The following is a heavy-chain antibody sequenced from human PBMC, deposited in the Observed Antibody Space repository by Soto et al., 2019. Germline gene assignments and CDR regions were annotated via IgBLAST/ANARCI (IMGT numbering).Heavy chain of an antibody. D-gene: IGHD6-6*01. Sequence: SETLSLTCTFSGRSISSGIYYGSWIRQPPGKGLEWVGYIYNSGSTDYNPSLRSRVTISVDTSKNQFSLKVDSVTAADTALYYCARVNTAIAARFDYWGQG. CDR3: ARVNTAIAARFDY. J-gene: IGHJ4*02. V-gene: IGHV4-61*01. CDR1: GRSISSGIYY. CDR2: IYNSGST.